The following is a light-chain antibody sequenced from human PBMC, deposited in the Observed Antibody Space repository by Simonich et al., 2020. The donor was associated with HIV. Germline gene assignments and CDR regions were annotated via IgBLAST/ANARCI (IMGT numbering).Light chain of an antibody. V-gene: IGLV2-11*01. CDR3: CSYAGAYTVI. Sequence: QSALTQPRSVSGSPGQSVTISCTGTSSDVGGYNYVSCYQQHPGKAPKLIIYDVTKRPSGVPDRFSGSKSGNTASLTIAGLQAEDESDYYCCSYAGAYTVIFGGGTKVTVL. CDR2: DVT. CDR1: SSDVGGYNY. J-gene: IGLJ2*01.